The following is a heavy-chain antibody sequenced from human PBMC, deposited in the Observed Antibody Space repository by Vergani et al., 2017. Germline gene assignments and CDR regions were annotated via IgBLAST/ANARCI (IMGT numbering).Heavy chain of an antibody. CDR1: GGSFSGYY. D-gene: IGHD6-19*01. V-gene: IGHV4-34*01. CDR3: AILTVHSSGWHVHDWFDP. CDR2: INHSGST. Sequence: QVQLQQWGAGLLKPSETLSLTCAVYGGSFSGYYWSWIRQPPGKGLEWIGEINHSGSTNYNPSLKSRVTISVDTAKNQLALKLSSVTSADTAVYYCAILTVHSSGWHVHDWFDPWGQGTLVTVSS. J-gene: IGHJ5*02.